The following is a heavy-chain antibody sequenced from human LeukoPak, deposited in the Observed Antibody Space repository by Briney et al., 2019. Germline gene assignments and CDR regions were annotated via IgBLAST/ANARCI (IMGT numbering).Heavy chain of an antibody. V-gene: IGHV3-49*04. CDR1: GFTFGDYA. CDR3: TRDPGAYDYVWGSYRFYYYYYGMDV. D-gene: IGHD3-16*02. J-gene: IGHJ6*04. Sequence: GGSLRLSCTASGFTFGDYAMSWVRQAPGKGLEWVGFIRSKAYGGTTEYAASVKGRSTISRDDSKSIAYLQMNSLKTEDTAVYYCTRDPGAYDYVWGSYRFYYYYYGMDVWGKGTTVTVSS. CDR2: IRSKAYGGTT.